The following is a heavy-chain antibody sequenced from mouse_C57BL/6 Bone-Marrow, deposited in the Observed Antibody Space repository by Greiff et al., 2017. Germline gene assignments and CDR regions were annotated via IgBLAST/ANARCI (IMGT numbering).Heavy chain of an antibody. V-gene: IGHV1-50*01. Sequence: QVQLQQPGAELVKPGASVKLSCKASGYTFTSYWMQWVKQRPGQGLEWIGEIDPSDSYTNYNQKFKGKATLTVDTSSSTAYMQLSSLTSEDSAVYYCARSSTTVVYWYFDVWGTGTTVTVSS. CDR3: ARSSTTVVYWYFDV. J-gene: IGHJ1*03. D-gene: IGHD1-1*01. CDR2: IDPSDSYT. CDR1: GYTFTSYW.